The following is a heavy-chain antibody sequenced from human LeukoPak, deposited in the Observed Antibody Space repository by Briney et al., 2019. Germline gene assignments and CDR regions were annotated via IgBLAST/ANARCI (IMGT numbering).Heavy chain of an antibody. D-gene: IGHD2-8*01. Sequence: GGSLRLSCAASGFTFSSYAMSWVRQAPGKGLEWVSAISGSGGSTYYADSVRGRFTISRDNSKNTLYLQMNSLRAEDTAVYYCAKDGLNLMVYSYWGQGTLVTVSS. J-gene: IGHJ4*02. CDR1: GFTFSSYA. CDR2: ISGSGGST. V-gene: IGHV3-23*01. CDR3: AKDGLNLMVYSY.